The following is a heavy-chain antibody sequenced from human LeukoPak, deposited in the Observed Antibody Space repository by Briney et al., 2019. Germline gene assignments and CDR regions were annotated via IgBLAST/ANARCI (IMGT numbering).Heavy chain of an antibody. D-gene: IGHD4/OR15-4a*01. V-gene: IGHV1-18*01. J-gene: IGHJ4*02. CDR3: ARDLSLGRHEYGEPFDY. CDR1: GYTFINYG. Sequence: ASVKVSCETSGYTFINYGISWVRQAPGQGPEWMGWISGYNGNTNYVQKFQGRITMTTDTSTSTAYMELGRLRSDDTAVYYCARDLSLGRHEYGEPFDYWGQGTLVTVSS. CDR2: ISGYNGNT.